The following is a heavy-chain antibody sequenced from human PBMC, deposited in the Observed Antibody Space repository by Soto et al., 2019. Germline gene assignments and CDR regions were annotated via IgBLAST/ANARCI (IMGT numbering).Heavy chain of an antibody. J-gene: IGHJ4*02. V-gene: IGHV3-11*01. Sequence: GGSLRLSCAASGFTFSDYCMGWIRQAPGKGLEWVSYISSSGSTIYYADSVKGRFTISRDNAKNSLYLQMNSLRAEDTAVYYCARDPREYYFDYWGQGTLVTVSS. CDR2: ISSSGSTI. CDR3: ARDPREYYFDY. CDR1: GFTFSDYC.